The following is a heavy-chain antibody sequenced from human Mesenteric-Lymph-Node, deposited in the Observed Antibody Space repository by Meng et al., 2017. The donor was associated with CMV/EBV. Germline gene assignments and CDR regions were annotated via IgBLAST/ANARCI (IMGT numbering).Heavy chain of an antibody. V-gene: IGHV1-18*01. CDR1: GYTFTSYG. CDR2: ISAYNGNT. D-gene: IGHD3-22*01. CDR3: ARWRHYYDSSGYYSDAFDI. J-gene: IGHJ3*02. Sequence: ASVQVSCKASGYTFTSYGISWVRQAPAPGLEWMGWISAYNGNTNYAQKLQGRVTMTTDTSTSTAYMELRSLRSDDTAVYYCARWRHYYDSSGYYSDAFDIWGQGTMVTVSS.